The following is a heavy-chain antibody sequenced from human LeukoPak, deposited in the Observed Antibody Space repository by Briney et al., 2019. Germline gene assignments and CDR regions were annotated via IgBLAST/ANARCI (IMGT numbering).Heavy chain of an antibody. CDR2: VSSDAYST. J-gene: IGHJ4*02. V-gene: IGHV3-74*01. CDR3: ARDSGSPPFSIDY. CDR1: GFTFSDYY. Sequence: PGGSLRLSCAASGFTFSDYYMSWIRQAPGKGLVWVSRVSSDAYSTDYADSVRGRFTISRDNAKNMLYLQMNSLRDEDTAVYYCARDSGSPPFSIDYWGQGTLVTVSS. D-gene: IGHD1-26*01.